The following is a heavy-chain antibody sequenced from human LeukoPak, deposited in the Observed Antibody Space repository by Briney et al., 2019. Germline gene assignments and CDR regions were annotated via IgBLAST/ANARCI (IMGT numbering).Heavy chain of an antibody. V-gene: IGHV4-61*02. CDR1: GDSISSGSYY. CDR2: LYISGGT. CDR3: ASLGGFAI. Sequence: SETLSLTCTVSGDSISSGSYYWNWIRQPAGKGLEWIGRLYISGGTNYNPSLKSRVTISVDTSKNQSSLKLTSVTAADTAVYYCASLGGFAIWGQGTVVTVSS. J-gene: IGHJ3*02.